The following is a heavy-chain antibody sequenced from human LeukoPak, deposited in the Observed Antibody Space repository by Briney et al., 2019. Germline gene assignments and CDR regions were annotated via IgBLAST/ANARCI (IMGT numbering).Heavy chain of an antibody. CDR1: GFTFSSYG. CDR3: PKVGAYQLLLEANPWGFDY. D-gene: IGHD2-2*01. J-gene: IGHJ4*02. V-gene: IGHV3-30*02. Sequence: PGGSLRLSCAASGFTFSSYGMHWVRQAPGKGLEWVAFIRYDGSNKYYADSVKGRFTISRDNSKNTLYLQMNSLRAEDTAVYYCPKVGAYQLLLEANPWGFDYWGQGTLVTVSS. CDR2: IRYDGSNK.